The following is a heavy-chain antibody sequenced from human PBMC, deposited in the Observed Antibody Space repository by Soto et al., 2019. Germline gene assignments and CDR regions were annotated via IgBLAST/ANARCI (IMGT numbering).Heavy chain of an antibody. CDR1: GFTFSSYN. CDR2: ISASRTYI. CDR3: ARGGGYYSVNSPHYYVKD. V-gene: IGHV3-21*01. D-gene: IGHD3-22*01. Sequence: EVHLVESGGGLVKPGGSLTLSCAASGFTFSSYNMNWVRQAPGRGLEWVSTISASRTYIDYADSVKGRFTISTDNARNCLFLQMTSLRAEDTAVYYCARGGGYYSVNSPHYYVKDWGRGTLVTVSS. J-gene: IGHJ4*02.